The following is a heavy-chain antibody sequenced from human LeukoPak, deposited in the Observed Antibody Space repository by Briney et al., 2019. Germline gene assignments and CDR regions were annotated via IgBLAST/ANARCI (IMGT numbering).Heavy chain of an antibody. CDR1: GYVFTKHY. Sequence: GASVRLSCKASGYVFTKHYIHWVRQAPGQGLEWMGMIGPNGVATTFAQRFQDTVTMTTDTSTTTVHMELRSLRYDDTATYYCARDAKDELVRRDYYFMDVWGKGTTVTVSS. CDR3: ARDAKDELVRRDYYFMDV. V-gene: IGHV1-46*01. CDR2: IGPNGVAT. J-gene: IGHJ6*03. D-gene: IGHD6-13*01.